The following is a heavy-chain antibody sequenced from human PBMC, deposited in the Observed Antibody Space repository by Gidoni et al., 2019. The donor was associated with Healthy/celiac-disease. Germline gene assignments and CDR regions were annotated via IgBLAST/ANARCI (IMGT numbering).Heavy chain of an antibody. CDR1: GFPFSSYS. Sequence: EVQLVESGGGLVKPGGSLRLSCAASGFPFSSYSMNWVRQAPGKGLEWVSSISSSSSDIYYADSVKGRFTISRDNAKNSLYLQMNSLRAEDTAVYYCARDGAPYGDYAGAVDPWGQGTLVTVSS. J-gene: IGHJ5*02. V-gene: IGHV3-21*01. CDR2: ISSSSSDI. CDR3: ARDGAPYGDYAGAVDP. D-gene: IGHD4-17*01.